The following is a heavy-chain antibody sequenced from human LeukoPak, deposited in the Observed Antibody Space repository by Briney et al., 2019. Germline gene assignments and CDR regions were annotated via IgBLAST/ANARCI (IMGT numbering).Heavy chain of an antibody. V-gene: IGHV3-7*01. CDR3: ARGGAVRHDAFDI. D-gene: IGHD1-1*01. J-gene: IGHJ3*02. CDR1: GFTFSSYW. CDR2: IKQDGSEK. Sequence: GGSLRLSCAASGFTFSSYWMSWVRQAPGKGLEWVANIKQDGSEKYYVDSVKGRFTISRDNAKNSLYLQMNSLRAEDTAVYYCARGGAVRHDAFDIWGQGTMVTVSS.